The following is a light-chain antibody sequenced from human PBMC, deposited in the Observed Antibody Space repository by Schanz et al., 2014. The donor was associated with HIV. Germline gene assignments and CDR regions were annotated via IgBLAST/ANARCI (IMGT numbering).Light chain of an antibody. CDR3: ATWEDSLSGV. CDR1: SSNIESYS. CDR2: KDT. Sequence: QSVLTQPPSASGTPGQRVTISCSGSSSNIESYSVYWYQQLPGTAPKLLIYKDTHRPSGVPDRFSGSKSGTSASLAISGLRSEDEAHYYCATWEDSLSGVFGGGTKLTVL. J-gene: IGLJ3*02. V-gene: IGLV1-47*01.